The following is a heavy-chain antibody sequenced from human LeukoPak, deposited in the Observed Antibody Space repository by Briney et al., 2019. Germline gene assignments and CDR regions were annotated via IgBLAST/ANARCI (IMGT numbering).Heavy chain of an antibody. CDR2: IYSGGST. CDR1: GFTVSSNY. Sequence: GGSLRLSCAASGFTVSSNYMSWVRQAPGKGLEWVSVIYSGGSTYYADSVKGRFTISRHNSKNTLYLQMNSLRAEDTAVYYCARGLVRGVITAFGYWGQGTLVTVSS. D-gene: IGHD3-10*02. CDR3: ARGLVRGVITAFGY. V-gene: IGHV3-53*01. J-gene: IGHJ4*02.